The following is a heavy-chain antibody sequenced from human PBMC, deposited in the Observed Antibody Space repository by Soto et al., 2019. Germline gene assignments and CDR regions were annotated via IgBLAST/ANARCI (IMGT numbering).Heavy chain of an antibody. CDR3: ARSTVTSD. J-gene: IGHJ4*02. D-gene: IGHD4-17*01. CDR1: GFTFSSFE. CDR2: ISDSGRTM. V-gene: IGHV3-48*03. Sequence: XESLRLSCAASGFTFSSFEMIWVRQAPGKGLEWISYISDSGRTMYYADSVKGRFTISRDNAKNSLYLQMNSLRVEDTALYYCARSTVTSDWGQGTLVTVFS.